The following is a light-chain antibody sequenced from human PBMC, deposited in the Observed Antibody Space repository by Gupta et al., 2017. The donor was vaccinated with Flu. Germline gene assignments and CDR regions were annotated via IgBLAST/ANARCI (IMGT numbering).Light chain of an antibody. J-gene: IGKJ1*01. Sequence: DVVMTQSPLSLPVTLGQPASISCRSSQGLVYSDGNTYLHWFQQRPGQSPRRLIYRGSYRESGVPDTFSGSGSGTDFTLKISRGEAEDVGVYYCKQGAHCPWAFGQGTKVEIE. CDR2: RGS. CDR3: KQGAHCPWA. CDR1: QGLVYSDGNTY. V-gene: IGKV2-30*01.